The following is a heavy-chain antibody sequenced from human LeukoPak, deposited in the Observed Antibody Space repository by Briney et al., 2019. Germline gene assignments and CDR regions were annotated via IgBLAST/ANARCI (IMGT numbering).Heavy chain of an antibody. J-gene: IGHJ3*02. D-gene: IGHD3-22*01. CDR1: GASMSGYY. CDR3: ARHFTYYYDSSGYPRDIFDI. Sequence: SETLSLTCSVSGASMSGYYWSWIRQSPGKGLVWIGYIYSSGTTNYNPSLKSRVTMSVDLSRSQFSLALNSVTAADTALYYCARHFTYYYDSSGYPRDIFDIWGQGTMVTVSS. CDR2: IYSSGTT. V-gene: IGHV4-59*08.